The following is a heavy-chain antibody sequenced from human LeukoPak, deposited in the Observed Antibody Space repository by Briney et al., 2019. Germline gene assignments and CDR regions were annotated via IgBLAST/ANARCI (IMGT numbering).Heavy chain of an antibody. CDR3: ARVRDSSGYYSS. J-gene: IGHJ4*02. Sequence: ASVKVSCKSSGYTFTSYYMHLVRQAPAQGLEWMGIINLSCGSTNYAHKFHVKVTMTRDTSTSTVYMELSSLRSEDTAVYYCARVRDSSGYYSSWGQGNLVTVSS. D-gene: IGHD3-22*01. CDR1: GYTFTSYY. CDR2: INLSCGST. V-gene: IGHV1-46*01.